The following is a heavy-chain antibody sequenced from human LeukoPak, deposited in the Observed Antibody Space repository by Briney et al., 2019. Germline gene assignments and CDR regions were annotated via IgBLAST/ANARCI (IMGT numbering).Heavy chain of an antibody. J-gene: IGHJ4*02. CDR1: GNYW. V-gene: IGHV3-74*01. D-gene: IGHD4-17*01. Sequence: GGSLRLSCAASGNYWMHWVRQAPGKGLVWVSHINSDGSWTSYADSVKGRFTISKDNAKNTVYLQMNSLRAEDTAVYYCARLGARQILEYWGQGTLVTVSS. CDR2: INSDGSWT. CDR3: ARLGARQILEY.